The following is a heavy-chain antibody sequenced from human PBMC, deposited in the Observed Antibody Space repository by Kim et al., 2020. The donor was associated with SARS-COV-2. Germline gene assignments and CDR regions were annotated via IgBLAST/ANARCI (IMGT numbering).Heavy chain of an antibody. CDR2: INTDHGYT. V-gene: IGHV1-3*04. CDR1: GYTFTARS. CDR3: ATGYCTGVRCYFDF. Sequence: ASVKVSCNASGYTFTARSVQWVRQAPGQRLEWMAWINTDHGYTQYSQKFQDRVILSRDTSASTAYIELTKLRSEDTAVYYCATGYCTGVRCYFDFWGQGT. D-gene: IGHD2-8*02. J-gene: IGHJ4*02.